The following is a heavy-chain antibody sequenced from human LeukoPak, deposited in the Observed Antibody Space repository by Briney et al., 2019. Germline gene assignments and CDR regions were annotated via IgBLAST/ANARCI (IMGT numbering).Heavy chain of an antibody. Sequence: SETLSLTCTVSGGSISSSSYYWGWIRQPPGKGLEWIGSIYYSGTTYYNPSLKSRVTILLDSSKNQFSLKVSSVTAADTAVYYCARVENPYGSGSYYNFDYWGQGTLVTVSS. J-gene: IGHJ4*02. D-gene: IGHD3-10*01. CDR2: IYYSGTT. CDR3: ARVENPYGSGSYYNFDY. CDR1: GGSISSSSYY. V-gene: IGHV4-39*07.